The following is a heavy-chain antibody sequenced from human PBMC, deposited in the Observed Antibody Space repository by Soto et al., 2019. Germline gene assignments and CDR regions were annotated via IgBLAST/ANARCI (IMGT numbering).Heavy chain of an antibody. D-gene: IGHD7-27*01. CDR1: GGSIGSSY. Sequence: QVQLQESGPGLVTPSENLSLTCTVSGGSIGSSYWSWIRQHPGQGLQWIGYIYYSGSTNYNPSLKSRVTMSLDTTKHQFSLRLSSVTAADTAVYYCASAPYWGCDHYYGGMDVWGLGTTVTVSS. V-gene: IGHV4-59*01. CDR2: IYYSGST. CDR3: ASAPYWGCDHYYGGMDV. J-gene: IGHJ6*02.